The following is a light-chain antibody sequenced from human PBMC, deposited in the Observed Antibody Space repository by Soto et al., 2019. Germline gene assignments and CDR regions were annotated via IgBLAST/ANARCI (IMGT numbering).Light chain of an antibody. V-gene: IGLV7-46*01. Sequence: QAVVTQEPSLTVSPGGTVTLTCASSVGAVTDSHYPHWIQRKPGQGPRTLIYDTKNRHSWTPARFSGSLLGGKAALTVSGAQPDDEAAYHCFLAYSGGMLFGGGTQLTVL. CDR3: FLAYSGGML. CDR1: VGAVTDSHY. CDR2: DTK. J-gene: IGLJ3*02.